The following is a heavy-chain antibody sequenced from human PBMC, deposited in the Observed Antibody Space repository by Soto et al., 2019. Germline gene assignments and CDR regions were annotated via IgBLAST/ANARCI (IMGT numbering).Heavy chain of an antibody. J-gene: IGHJ3*02. Sequence: QVQLVQSGAEVKKPGASVKVSCKASGYTFTGYYMHWVRQAPGQGLEWMGWINPNSGGTNYAQKFQGWVTMTRDTSISTAYMELSRLRSDDTAVYYCARGEGYCSGGSCYSSAFDIWGQGTMVTVSS. D-gene: IGHD2-15*01. CDR1: GYTFTGYY. CDR2: INPNSGGT. CDR3: ARGEGYCSGGSCYSSAFDI. V-gene: IGHV1-2*04.